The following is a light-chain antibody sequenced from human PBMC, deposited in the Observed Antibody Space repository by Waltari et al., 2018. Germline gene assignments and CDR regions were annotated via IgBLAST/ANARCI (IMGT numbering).Light chain of an antibody. V-gene: IGKV4-1*01. CDR2: WSS. CDR1: QSVLYSSNNKNY. Sequence: DIVMTQSPDSLAVSLCERATITCKSSQSVLYSSNNKNYLAWYQQKPGQPPKLLIRWSSTRESGVPDRFSGGGSGTDFTLTISSLQAEDVAVYYCQQYYRSRTFGQGTRVEIK. J-gene: IGKJ1*01. CDR3: QQYYRSRT.